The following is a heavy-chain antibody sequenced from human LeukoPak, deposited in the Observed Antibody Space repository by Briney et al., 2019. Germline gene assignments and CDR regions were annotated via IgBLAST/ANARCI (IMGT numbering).Heavy chain of an antibody. J-gene: IGHJ4*02. CDR1: GGSISSYY. V-gene: IGHV4-59*01. CDR2: IYYSGST. CDR3: VRTLKYQLLLDY. Sequence: SETLSLTCTVSGGSISSYYWSWIRQPPGKGLEWIGYIYYSGSTNYNPSLKSRVTISVDTSKNQFSLKLSSVTAADTAVYYCVRTLKYQLLLDYWGQGTLVTVSS. D-gene: IGHD2-2*01.